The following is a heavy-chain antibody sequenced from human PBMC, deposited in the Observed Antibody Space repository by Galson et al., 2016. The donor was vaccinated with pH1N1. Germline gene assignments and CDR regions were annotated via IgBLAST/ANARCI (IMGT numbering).Heavy chain of an antibody. D-gene: IGHD2-15*01. J-gene: IGHJ1*01. Sequence: ETLSLTCTVSGSPISSGYYWGWIRQPPGKGLEWIGSVFQSGSTYYNPSPKSRVTISLDTSKNQFSLKLNSVPAADTAVYYCATRMEGAALEYFQEWGQGTLVTVSS. CDR1: GSPISSGYY. V-gene: IGHV4-38-2*02. CDR2: VFQSGST. CDR3: ATRMEGAALEYFQE.